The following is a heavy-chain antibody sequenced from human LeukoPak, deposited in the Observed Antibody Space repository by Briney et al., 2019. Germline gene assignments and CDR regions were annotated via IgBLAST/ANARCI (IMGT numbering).Heavy chain of an antibody. D-gene: IGHD3-10*01. V-gene: IGHV1-2*02. CDR1: AYTFTGYY. CDR2: INPNSGGT. J-gene: IGHJ2*01. CDR3: ARDPYGTWYFDL. Sequence: ASVKVSCNASAYTFTGYYIHRVRQARGQGLEWMGWINPNSGGTNYAQKFQVRVTMTRDTSISTAYMELSRLRSDDTAVYYCARDPYGTWYFDLWGRGTLVTVSS.